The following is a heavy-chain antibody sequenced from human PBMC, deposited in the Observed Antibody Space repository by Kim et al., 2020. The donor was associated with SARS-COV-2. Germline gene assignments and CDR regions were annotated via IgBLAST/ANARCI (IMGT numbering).Heavy chain of an antibody. Sequence: GGSLRLSCAASGFTFSSYGMHWVRQAPGKGLEWVAVIWSDGSKVLYADSVKGRFTISRDNSKNTLFLQMNSLRAEDTAVYYCVRAGNSFDTWGQGTMVAVSS. J-gene: IGHJ3*02. CDR2: IWSDGSKV. CDR1: GFTFSSYG. CDR3: VRAGNSFDT. V-gene: IGHV3-33*01.